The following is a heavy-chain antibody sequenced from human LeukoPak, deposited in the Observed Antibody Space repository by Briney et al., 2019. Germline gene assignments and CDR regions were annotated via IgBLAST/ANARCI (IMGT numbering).Heavy chain of an antibody. CDR2: IYDSGST. Sequence: SETLSLTCTVSGGSIRSSYYYWGWIRQPPGKGLEWIGSIYDSGSTYYNPSLKSRVTISVDRSKDQFSLKLSSVTAADTAVYYCARDEGVGYFDLWGRGTLVTVSS. V-gene: IGHV4-39*07. CDR3: ARDEGVGYFDL. J-gene: IGHJ2*01. CDR1: GGSIRSSYYY.